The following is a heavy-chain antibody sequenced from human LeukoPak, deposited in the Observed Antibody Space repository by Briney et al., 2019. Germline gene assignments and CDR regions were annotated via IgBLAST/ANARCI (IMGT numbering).Heavy chain of an antibody. Sequence: ASVKVSCKASGGTFSSYAISWVRQAPGQGLEWMGRIIPILGIANYARKFQGRVTITADKSTSTAYMELSSLRSEDTAVYYCAGGDSSGWYLSAFDIWGQGTMVTVSS. CDR1: GGTFSSYA. D-gene: IGHD6-19*01. V-gene: IGHV1-69*04. CDR3: AGGDSSGWYLSAFDI. J-gene: IGHJ3*02. CDR2: IIPILGIA.